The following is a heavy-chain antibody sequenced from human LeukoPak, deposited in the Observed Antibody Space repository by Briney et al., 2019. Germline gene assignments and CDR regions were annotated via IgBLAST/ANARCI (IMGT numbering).Heavy chain of an antibody. Sequence: SETLSLTCTVSGGSISSYYWSWIRQPAGKGLEWIGHIYTSGSTNYNPSLKSRVTMSVDTSKNQFSLKLSSVTAADTAVYYCTRDRRDSSGYYYDAFDIWGQGTMVTVSS. CDR3: TRDRRDSSGYYYDAFDI. CDR2: IYTSGST. V-gene: IGHV4-4*07. CDR1: GGSISSYY. D-gene: IGHD3-22*01. J-gene: IGHJ3*02.